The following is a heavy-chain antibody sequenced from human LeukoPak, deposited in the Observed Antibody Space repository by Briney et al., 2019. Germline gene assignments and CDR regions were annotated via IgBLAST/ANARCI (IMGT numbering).Heavy chain of an antibody. J-gene: IGHJ4*02. CDR3: AGGPAVTTNDY. CDR2: IHYTGST. CDR1: GASISSYY. V-gene: IGHV4-59*01. Sequence: SETLSLTCTVSGASISSYYWTRIRQTPGKGLEWIGYIHYTGSTNYNPSLKSRVTISVDTSKGQFSLDLTSVTAADTAVYYCAGGPAVTTNDYWGQGTLVTVFS. D-gene: IGHD4-17*01.